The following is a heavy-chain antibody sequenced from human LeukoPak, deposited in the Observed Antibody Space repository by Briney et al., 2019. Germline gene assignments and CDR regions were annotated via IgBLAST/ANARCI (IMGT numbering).Heavy chain of an antibody. Sequence: GGSLRLSCAASGFTFSSYTVNWVRQAPGKGLEWVSTISGSVDNTYYADSVKGRFTISRDNSTNTLYLRMNSLRVEDTAVYYCAASRTKRFYYWGQGTLVTVSS. CDR3: AASRTKRFYY. CDR1: GFTFSSYT. CDR2: ISGSVDNT. J-gene: IGHJ4*02. V-gene: IGHV3-23*01.